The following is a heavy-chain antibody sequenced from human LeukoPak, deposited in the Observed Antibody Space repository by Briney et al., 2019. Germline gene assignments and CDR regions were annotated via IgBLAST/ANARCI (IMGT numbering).Heavy chain of an antibody. J-gene: IGHJ4*02. CDR3: ATVRAMGDYYFDC. D-gene: IGHD3-16*01. CDR2: IIPIFGTA. V-gene: IGHV1-69*01. Sequence: GSSAKVSCKASGGTFISYAISWVRQAPGQGLEWMGGIIPIFGTANYAQKFQGRVTITADESTSTAYMELSSLRAEDTAVYYCATVRAMGDYYFDCWGQGTLVTVSS. CDR1: GGTFISYA.